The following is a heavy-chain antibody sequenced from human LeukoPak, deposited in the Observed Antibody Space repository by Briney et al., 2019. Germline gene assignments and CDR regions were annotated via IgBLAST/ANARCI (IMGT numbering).Heavy chain of an antibody. D-gene: IGHD6-19*01. CDR2: ISGSGGST. J-gene: IGHJ4*02. Sequence: PGGSLRLSCAASGFTFSSHAMSWVRQAPGKGLEWVSAISGSGGSTYYADSVKGRFTISRDNSKNTLYLQMNSLRAEDTAVYYCAGSSGWSVGGYYFDYWGQGTLVTVSS. CDR3: AGSSGWSVGGYYFDY. V-gene: IGHV3-23*01. CDR1: GFTFSSHA.